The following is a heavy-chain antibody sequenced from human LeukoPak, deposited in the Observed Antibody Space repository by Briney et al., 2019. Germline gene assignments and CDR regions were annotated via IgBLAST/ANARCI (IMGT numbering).Heavy chain of an antibody. CDR1: GGSISSGGYS. V-gene: IGHV4-30-2*01. CDR2: IYHSGST. Sequence: SETLSLTCAVSGGSISSGGYSWSWIRQPPGKGLEWIGYIYHSGSTYYNPSLKSRVTISVDRSKNQFSLKLSSVTAADTAVYYCARGRVLRFLEWLLPFDYWGQGTLVTVSS. CDR3: ARGRVLRFLEWLLPFDY. J-gene: IGHJ4*02. D-gene: IGHD3-3*01.